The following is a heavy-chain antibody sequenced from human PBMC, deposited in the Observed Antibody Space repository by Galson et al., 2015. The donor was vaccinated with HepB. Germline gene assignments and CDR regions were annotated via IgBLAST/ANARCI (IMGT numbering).Heavy chain of an antibody. Sequence: QSGAELNKPGESLKTSCKGSGYSFTTYWIAWVRQMPGKGLEWMGIIYPRDSDTRYSPSFQGQVTMSVDKSITTAYLKWSSLKATDTAMYYCAIHQCSGPPPRASDIWGQGTMVSVSS. CDR2: IYPRDSDT. D-gene: IGHD2-15*01. J-gene: IGHJ3*02. V-gene: IGHV5-51*01. CDR1: GYSFTTYW. CDR3: AIHQCSGPPPRASDI.